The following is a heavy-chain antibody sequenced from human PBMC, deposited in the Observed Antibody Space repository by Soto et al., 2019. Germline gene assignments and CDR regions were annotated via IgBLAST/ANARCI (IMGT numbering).Heavy chain of an antibody. CDR3: AKDLSPYYYDNSGSLRTYYYYAMDV. CDR2: ISWNSGTF. J-gene: IGHJ6*02. V-gene: IGHV3-9*01. D-gene: IGHD3-22*01. CDR1: GFTFDDYA. Sequence: PLVLCCASSGFTFDDYAMDWVRQAPGKGLEFASAISWNSGTFGYADSVNGRFTISIDNAKNSLYRQMNSLREEDTALYYCAKDLSPYYYDNSGSLRTYYYYAMDVWGQGTTVTVSS.